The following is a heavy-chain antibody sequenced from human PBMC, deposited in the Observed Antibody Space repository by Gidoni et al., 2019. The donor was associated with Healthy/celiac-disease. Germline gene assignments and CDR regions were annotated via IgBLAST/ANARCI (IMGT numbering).Heavy chain of an antibody. CDR3: AREGHDYGDYGWFDP. J-gene: IGHJ5*02. V-gene: IGHV4-38-2*02. D-gene: IGHD4-17*01. Sequence: QVQLQESGPGLVKPSETLSLTCAVSGYSISSGYYWGWIRQPPGKGLEWIGSIYHSGSTYYNPSLKSRVTISVDTSKNQFSLKLSSVTAADTAVYYCAREGHDYGDYGWFDPWGQGTLVTVSS. CDR2: IYHSGST. CDR1: GYSISSGYY.